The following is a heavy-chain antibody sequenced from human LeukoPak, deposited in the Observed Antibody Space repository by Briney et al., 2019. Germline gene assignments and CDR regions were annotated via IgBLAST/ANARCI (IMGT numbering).Heavy chain of an antibody. Sequence: PGGSLRLSCGASGVTFSSYGMHWVRQAPGKGLECVAFIRYDGSNKYYADSVKGRFTISRDNSKNTLYLQMNSLRAEDTAVYYCAKDARRTFGRSSGLYRGSYYFDYWGQGTLVTVSS. CDR3: AKDARRTFGRSSGLYRGSYYFDY. J-gene: IGHJ4*02. V-gene: IGHV3-30*02. CDR1: GVTFSSYG. CDR2: IRYDGSNK. D-gene: IGHD6-19*01.